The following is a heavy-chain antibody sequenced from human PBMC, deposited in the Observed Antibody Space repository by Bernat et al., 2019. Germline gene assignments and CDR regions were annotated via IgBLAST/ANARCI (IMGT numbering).Heavy chain of an antibody. CDR1: GFTFSSHW. CDR3: ARLGYRLAEY. D-gene: IGHD3-16*02. J-gene: IGHJ4*02. Sequence: EVQLVESGGGLVQPGGSLILSCAASGFTFSSHWMGWVRQAPGEGLEWVANLNQDGSETYYVDSLKGRVTISRDNTKNSLYLQMNSLRTEDTAVYFCARLGYRLAEYWGQGTLVTVSA. V-gene: IGHV3-7*03. CDR2: LNQDGSET.